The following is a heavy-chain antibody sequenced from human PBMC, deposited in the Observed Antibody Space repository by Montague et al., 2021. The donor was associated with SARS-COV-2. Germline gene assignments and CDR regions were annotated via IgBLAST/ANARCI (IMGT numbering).Heavy chain of an antibody. D-gene: IGHD3-10*01. V-gene: IGHV4-39*07. J-gene: IGHJ6*02. CDR2: VDYSGLT. CDR1: RDSIGSHNYF. CDR3: ACGEITTRGLIYYYGMDV. Sequence: SETLSLTCTVSRDSIGSHNYFWAWIRQPPGKGLEWIGSVDYSGLTFYNPSLKSRVTISVDTSKNQFSLKLSSVTAADTAVYYCACGEITTRGLIYYYGMDVWGQGTTVTVSS.